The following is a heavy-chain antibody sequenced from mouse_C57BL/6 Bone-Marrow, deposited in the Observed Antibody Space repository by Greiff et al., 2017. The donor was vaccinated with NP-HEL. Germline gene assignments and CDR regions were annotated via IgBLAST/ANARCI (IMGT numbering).Heavy chain of an antibody. V-gene: IGHV14-4*01. CDR1: GFNIKDDY. CDR3: TTGYGSSYAGYYFDY. CDR2: IDPENGDT. D-gene: IGHD1-1*01. Sequence: EVKLMESGAELVRPGASVKLSCTASGFNIKDDYMHWVKQRPEQGLEWIGWIDPENGDTEYASKFQGKATITADTSSNTAYLQLSSLTSEDTAVYYCTTGYGSSYAGYYFDYWGQGTTLTVSS. J-gene: IGHJ2*01.